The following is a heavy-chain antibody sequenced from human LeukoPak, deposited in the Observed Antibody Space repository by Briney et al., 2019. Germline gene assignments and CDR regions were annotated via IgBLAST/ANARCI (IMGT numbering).Heavy chain of an antibody. CDR2: IYHSGST. V-gene: IGHV4-39*07. CDR1: GGSISSSSYY. CDR3: ARTDIVVVPAAILGSWFDP. D-gene: IGHD2-2*02. Sequence: SETLSLTCTVPGGSISSSSYYWGWIRQPPGKGLEWIGSIYHSGSTYYNPSLKSRVTMSVDTSKNQFSLKLSSVTAADTAVYYCARTDIVVVPAAILGSWFDPWGQGTLVTVSS. J-gene: IGHJ5*02.